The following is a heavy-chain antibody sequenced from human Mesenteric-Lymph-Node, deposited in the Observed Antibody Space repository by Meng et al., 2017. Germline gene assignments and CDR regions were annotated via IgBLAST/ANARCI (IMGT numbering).Heavy chain of an antibody. Sequence: SETMSLTCTVSGGSISSDSNYWSWIRQTAGKGLEWIGRVFFSGNTNYKPSVKSRFTISLDTSKNQFSLELSSVTAADTAVYYCARESYDSSSGDYWGQGTLVTVSS. J-gene: IGHJ4*02. CDR1: GGSISSDSNY. CDR3: ARESYDSSSGDY. V-gene: IGHV4-61*02. CDR2: VFFSGNT. D-gene: IGHD3-22*01.